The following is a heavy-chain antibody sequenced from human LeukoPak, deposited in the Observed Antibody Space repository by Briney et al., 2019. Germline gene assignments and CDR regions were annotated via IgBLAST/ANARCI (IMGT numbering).Heavy chain of an antibody. J-gene: IGHJ4*02. CDR2: IYYSGST. CDR1: GGSISSSSYY. Sequence: SETLSLTCTVSGGSISSSSYYWGWIRQPPGKGLEWIGSIYYSGSTYYNPSLKSRVTISVDTSKNQFSLKLSSVTAADTAVYYCARSGGGGPALSWGQGTLVTVSS. V-gene: IGHV4-39*07. D-gene: IGHD4-23*01. CDR3: ARSGGGGPALS.